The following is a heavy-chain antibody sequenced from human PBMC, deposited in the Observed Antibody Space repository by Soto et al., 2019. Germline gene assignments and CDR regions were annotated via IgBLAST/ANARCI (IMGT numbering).Heavy chain of an antibody. CDR2: ISVGCDT. V-gene: IGHV3-66*01. CDR3: AAGRDDSKGGTY. CDR1: GFIVSSYY. J-gene: IGHJ4*02. Sequence: EVQLVESGGGLVQPGGSLRLSCVASGFIVSSYYMNWVRQAPGKGPEWVSVISVGCDTYYADSVKGRFTVSRDNSKNTLYLQMNSLRGDDAAVYYCAAGRDDSKGGTYWGQGTLVTVAS. D-gene: IGHD4-4*01.